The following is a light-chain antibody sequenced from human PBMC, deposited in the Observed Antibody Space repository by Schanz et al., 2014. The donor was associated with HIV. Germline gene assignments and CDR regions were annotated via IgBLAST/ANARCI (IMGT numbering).Light chain of an antibody. V-gene: IGLV1-40*01. CDR1: TSNIGTGFH. Sequence: QSVLTQPPSASGTPGQRVTISCTGGTSNIGTGFHPPWHQQVPGAAPKLLIFETNNRPSGVPDRFSGSKSGTSVSLAITGLQAEDEAHYYCLSYDSSLSGLVFGGGTKLTVL. CDR2: ETN. CDR3: LSYDSSLSGLV. J-gene: IGLJ3*02.